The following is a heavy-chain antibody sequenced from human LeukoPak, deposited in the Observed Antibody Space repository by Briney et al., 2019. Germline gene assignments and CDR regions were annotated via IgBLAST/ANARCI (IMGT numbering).Heavy chain of an antibody. V-gene: IGHV3-48*03. CDR1: GLTFSAYD. D-gene: IGHD6-13*01. Sequence: GGSLRLSSAASGLTFSAYDMNWVRQAPGKGLEWVSHITSSGSTIYYADSVKGRFTISRDNAKNSLYLQMNSLRAEDTAVYYCARPGYSSSWSAFDIWGHGTMVTVSS. CDR2: ITSSGSTI. J-gene: IGHJ3*02. CDR3: ARPGYSSSWSAFDI.